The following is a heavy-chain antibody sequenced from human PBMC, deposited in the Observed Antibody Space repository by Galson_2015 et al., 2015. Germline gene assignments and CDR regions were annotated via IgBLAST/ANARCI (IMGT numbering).Heavy chain of an antibody. CDR1: GFSFSDYY. CDR3: ATARILVLGSHDFDS. D-gene: IGHD3-22*01. J-gene: IGHJ4*02. Sequence: SLRLSCAASGFSFSDYYMNWVRQAPGKGLEWVSYISSGGDSIYYADSVKGRFTISRDNAKSSLSLQMDSLRAEDTALYYCATARILVLGSHDFDSWGQGTLVTVSS. CDR2: ISSGGDSI. V-gene: IGHV3-11*01.